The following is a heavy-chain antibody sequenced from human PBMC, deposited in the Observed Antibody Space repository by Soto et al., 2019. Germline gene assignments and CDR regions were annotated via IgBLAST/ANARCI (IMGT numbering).Heavy chain of an antibody. CDR1: GGSVSSGSFY. Sequence: QVQLQESGPGLVKPSETLSLTCTVSGGSVSSGSFYWGWIRQPPGKGLEWIGYIYDSGNTNYNPSRKSRVTILVDTSKNQFSLKLSSVTAADTAMYYCARTYSWGSGRGRSMDVWGQGTTVTVS. CDR3: ARTYSWGSGRGRSMDV. J-gene: IGHJ6*02. CDR2: IYDSGNT. D-gene: IGHD3-10*01. V-gene: IGHV4-61*01.